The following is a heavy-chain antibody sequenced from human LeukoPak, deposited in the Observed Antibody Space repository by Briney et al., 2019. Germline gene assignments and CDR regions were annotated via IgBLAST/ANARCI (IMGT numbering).Heavy chain of an antibody. CDR1: GYTFTGYY. CDR3: AREPRSIVVVPAAYLGIDY. V-gene: IGHV1-2*02. CDR2: INPNSGGT. J-gene: IGHJ4*02. D-gene: IGHD2-2*01. Sequence: GASVKVSCKASGYTFTGYYMHWVRQAPGQGLEWMGWINPNSGGTNYAQKFQGRVTMTRDTSISTAYMELSRLRSDDTAVYYCAREPRSIVVVPAAYLGIDYWGQGTLVTVSS.